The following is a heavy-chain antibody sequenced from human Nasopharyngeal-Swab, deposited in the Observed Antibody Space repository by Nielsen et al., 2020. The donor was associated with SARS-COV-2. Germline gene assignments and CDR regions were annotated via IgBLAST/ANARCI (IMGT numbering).Heavy chain of an antibody. CDR3: ARDRDGYNLGTGDC. D-gene: IGHD5-24*01. CDR2: VNPSGGAT. Sequence: WVGQAPGQGFEWMGVVNPSGGATQYAQKFQGRVTMTSDTSTSTVYVELGSLRSDDTAVYYCARDRDGYNLGTGDCWGQGTLVTVSS. V-gene: IGHV1-46*01. J-gene: IGHJ4*02.